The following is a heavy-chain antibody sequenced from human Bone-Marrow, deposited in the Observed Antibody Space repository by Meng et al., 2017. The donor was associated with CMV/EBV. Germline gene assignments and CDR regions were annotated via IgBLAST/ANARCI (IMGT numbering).Heavy chain of an antibody. CDR1: GGSISSYY. D-gene: IGHD3-10*01. Sequence: SETLSLTCTVSGGSISSYYWSWIRQPPGKGLEWIGYTYYSGSTNYNPSLKSRVTISVDTSKNQFSLKLSSVTAADTAVYYCARDNVVWFGDPGGMDVWGQGTTVTV. CDR2: TYYSGST. CDR3: ARDNVVWFGDPGGMDV. J-gene: IGHJ6*02. V-gene: IGHV4-59*01.